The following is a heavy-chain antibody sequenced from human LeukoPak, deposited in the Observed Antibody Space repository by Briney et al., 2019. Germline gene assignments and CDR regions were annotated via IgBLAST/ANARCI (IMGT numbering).Heavy chain of an antibody. D-gene: IGHD3-9*01. CDR1: GFTFSSYS. Sequence: GGSLRLSCAASGFTFSSYSMNWVRQAPGKGLEWVSSISSSSSYIYYADSVKGRFTISRDNAKNSLYLQMNSLRAEDTAVYYCAREKDRSFYDILTGSLAVGYWGQGTLVTVSS. J-gene: IGHJ4*02. CDR3: AREKDRSFYDILTGSLAVGY. V-gene: IGHV3-21*01. CDR2: ISSSSSYI.